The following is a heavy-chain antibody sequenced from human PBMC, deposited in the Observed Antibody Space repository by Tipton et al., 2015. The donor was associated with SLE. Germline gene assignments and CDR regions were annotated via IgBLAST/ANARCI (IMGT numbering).Heavy chain of an antibody. V-gene: IGHV4-39*07. CDR3: ARRGSSFQGGFDN. J-gene: IGHJ4*02. CDR1: GGSISSSSYY. D-gene: IGHD6-6*01. CDR2: INHSGST. Sequence: TLSLTCTVSGGSISSSSYYWGWIRQPPGKGLEWIGEINHSGSTNYSPSLKSRVTISVDTSKNQFSLRLNSVTAADTAVYYCARRGSSFQGGFDNWGQGTLVTVPA.